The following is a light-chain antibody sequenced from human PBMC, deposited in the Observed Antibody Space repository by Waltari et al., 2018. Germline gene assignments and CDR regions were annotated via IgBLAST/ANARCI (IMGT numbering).Light chain of an antibody. J-gene: IGLJ3*02. V-gene: IGLV8-61*01. CDR1: SGSVSATSY. CDR3: SLYMGSGIWV. Sequence: QTVVTQEPSLAVSPGGTVTLTCAFSSGSVSATSYPTWYQQIPGQAPRTLVYKTNYRSYGVADRFSASILGNKVALTITRAQADDEADYYCSLYMGSGIWVFGGGTKLTVL. CDR2: KTN.